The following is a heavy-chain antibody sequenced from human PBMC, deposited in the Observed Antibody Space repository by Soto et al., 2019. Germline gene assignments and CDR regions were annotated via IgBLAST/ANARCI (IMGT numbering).Heavy chain of an antibody. Sequence: QATLKESGPLLVKPTDTLTLTCSVSGFSLNTAGMGVSWIRQPPGKAQAWLGNIFSDGATSYTSSLRSTLTISRDTSKSQVVLIMTNIDPLDTATYYCARYISLPASADNWFDPLGQGTLVTVSS. CDR1: GFSLNTAGMG. D-gene: IGHD2-2*01. CDR2: IFSDGAT. J-gene: IGHJ5*02. CDR3: ARYISLPASADNWFDP. V-gene: IGHV2-26*01.